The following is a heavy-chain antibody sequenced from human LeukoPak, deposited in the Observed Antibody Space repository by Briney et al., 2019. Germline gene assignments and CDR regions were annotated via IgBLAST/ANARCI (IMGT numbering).Heavy chain of an antibody. Sequence: PGGSLRLSCAASGFTFSDYYMSWIRQAPGKGLEWISYISSSGSTIFQADSMKGRFTISRDNAKNSLYLQMSNLRVEDTAVYYCARVSSQQLKWGQGTLVTVSS. D-gene: IGHD6-13*01. J-gene: IGHJ4*02. V-gene: IGHV3-11*01. CDR2: ISSSGSTI. CDR3: ARVSSQQLK. CDR1: GFTFSDYY.